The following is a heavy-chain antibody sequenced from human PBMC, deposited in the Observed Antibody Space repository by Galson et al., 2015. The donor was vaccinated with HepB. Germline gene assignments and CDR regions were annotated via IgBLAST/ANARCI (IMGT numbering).Heavy chain of an antibody. Sequence: SLRLSCAASGFTFSSYAMHWVRQAPGKGLEWVAVISYDGSNKYYADSVKGRFTISRDNSKNTLYLQMNSLRAEDTAVYYCARWSGSGYLYYFDYWGQGTLVTVSS. D-gene: IGHD3-3*01. CDR3: ARWSGSGYLYYFDY. CDR1: GFTFSSYA. V-gene: IGHV3-30-3*01. CDR2: ISYDGSNK. J-gene: IGHJ4*02.